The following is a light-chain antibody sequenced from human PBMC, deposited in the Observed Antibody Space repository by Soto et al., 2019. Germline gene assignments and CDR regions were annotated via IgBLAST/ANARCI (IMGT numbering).Light chain of an antibody. V-gene: IGLV2-14*01. CDR1: ISDVGYYDY. CDR2: EVS. CDR3: SSYASSGTVV. J-gene: IGLJ2*01. Sequence: QSALTQPASVSGSPGQSITISCTGTISDVGYYDYVSWYEHHPGKAPRPMIYEVSNRPSGVSDRFSGSKSGNTASLTISGLQADDEADYYCSSYASSGTVVFGGGTKLTVL.